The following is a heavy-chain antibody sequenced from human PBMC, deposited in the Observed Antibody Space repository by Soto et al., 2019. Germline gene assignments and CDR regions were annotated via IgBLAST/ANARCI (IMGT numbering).Heavy chain of an antibody. CDR3: VKDKWFDAFDV. CDR1: GFTFSSYW. CDR2: IKQDGSEK. Sequence: GGSLRLSCAASGFTFSSYWMSWVRQAPGKGLEWVANIKQDGSEKYYVDSVKGRFTISRDNARNTLHLQMNSLRVEDTAVYYCVKDKWFDAFDVWGQGTKVTVSS. V-gene: IGHV3-7*03. D-gene: IGHD3-22*01. J-gene: IGHJ3*01.